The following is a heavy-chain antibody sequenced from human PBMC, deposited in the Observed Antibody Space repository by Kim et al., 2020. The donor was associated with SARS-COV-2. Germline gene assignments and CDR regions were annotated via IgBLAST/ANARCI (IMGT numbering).Heavy chain of an antibody. Sequence: GGSLRLSCAASGFTFSSYAMSWVRQAPGKGLEWVSAISGSGGSTYYADSVKGRFTISRDNSKNTLYLQMNSLRAEDTAVYYCAKGEYITWELMRASDAFDIWGQGTMVTVSS. CDR1: GFTFSSYA. V-gene: IGHV3-23*01. CDR3: AKGEYITWELMRASDAFDI. CDR2: ISGSGGST. D-gene: IGHD1-26*01. J-gene: IGHJ3*02.